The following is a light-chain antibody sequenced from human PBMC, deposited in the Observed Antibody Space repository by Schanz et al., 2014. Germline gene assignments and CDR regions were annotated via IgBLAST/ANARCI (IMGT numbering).Light chain of an antibody. V-gene: IGLV1-40*01. J-gene: IGLJ2*01. Sequence: QSVLTQPPSVSGAPGQRVTISCSGSSSNIGSNAVNWYQQLPGTAPKLLIYGNSNRPSGVPDRFSGSKSGNTASLTISGLQAEDEADYYCSSYTSSSTLVVFGGGTKLTV. CDR2: GNS. CDR1: SSNIGSNA. CDR3: SSYTSSSTLVV.